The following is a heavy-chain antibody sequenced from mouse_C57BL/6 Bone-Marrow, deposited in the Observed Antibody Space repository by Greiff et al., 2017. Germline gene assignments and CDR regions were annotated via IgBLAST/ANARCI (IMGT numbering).Heavy chain of an antibody. CDR2: ISDGGSYT. CDR3: AREYGSSYAMDY. CDR1: GFTFSSYA. V-gene: IGHV5-4*01. Sequence: EVMLVESGGGLVKPGGSLKLSCAASGFTFSSYAMSWVRQTPEKRLEWVATISDGGSYTYYPDNVKGRFTISRDNAKNNLYLQMSHLKSEDTAMYYCAREYGSSYAMDYWGQGTSVTVSS. D-gene: IGHD1-1*01. J-gene: IGHJ4*01.